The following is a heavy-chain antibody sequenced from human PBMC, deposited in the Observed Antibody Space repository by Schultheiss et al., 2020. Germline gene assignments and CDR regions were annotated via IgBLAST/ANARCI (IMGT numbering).Heavy chain of an antibody. J-gene: IGHJ4*02. CDR3: ARGVVVAVYYFDY. V-gene: IGHV1-2*04. CDR1: GSTFTGYY. CDR2: INPNSGGT. D-gene: IGHD2-15*01. Sequence: ASVKVSCKASGSTFTGYYMHWVRQAPGQGLEWMGWINPNSGGTNYAQKFQGWVTMTRDTSISTAYMELSRLRSDDTAVYYCARGVVVAVYYFDYWGQGTLVTFSS.